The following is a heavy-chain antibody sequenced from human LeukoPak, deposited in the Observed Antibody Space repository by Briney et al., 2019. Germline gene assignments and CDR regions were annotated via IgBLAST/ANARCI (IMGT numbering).Heavy chain of an antibody. CDR3: ARVRRNSGNKYFDP. CDR1: GGSIRSGNYY. CDR2: IYISGGT. V-gene: IGHV4-61*02. J-gene: IGHJ5*02. D-gene: IGHD5-12*01. Sequence: SETLSLTCTVSGGSIRSGNYYWSWIRQPAGMGLEWIGRIYISGGTDYNPSLKSRLTISIDTSKNQFYLRLSPVTAADTAVYYCARVRRNSGNKYFDPWGQGTRVTVSS.